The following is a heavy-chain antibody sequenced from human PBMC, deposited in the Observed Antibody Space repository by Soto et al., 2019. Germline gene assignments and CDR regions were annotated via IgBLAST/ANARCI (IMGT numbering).Heavy chain of an antibody. V-gene: IGHV4-4*02. CDR3: AIHDLAAHYVDY. D-gene: IGHD6-19*01. J-gene: IGHJ4*02. Sequence: QVQLQESGPGLVKPSGTLSLTCAVSGGSISSNTWWSWVRQSPGKGLEWIGEIYHSGTTGYNPSPXSPXTMSVDKSTHQSSLKLSSVTAPDTAIYYCAIHDLAAHYVDYWGQGTLVTVSS. CDR1: GGSISSNTW. CDR2: IYHSGTT.